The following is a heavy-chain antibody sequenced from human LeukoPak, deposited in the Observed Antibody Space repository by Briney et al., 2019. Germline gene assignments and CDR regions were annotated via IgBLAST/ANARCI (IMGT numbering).Heavy chain of an antibody. CDR1: EYIFTDYY. Sequence: ASMRVSCKASEYIFTDYYIHWVRQAPGQGLEWMGWINPHSGGTNYAQNFQDRVTMTGDTSISTAYMELSRLISDDTAIYYCARGGDNYDILTQWGQGTLVIVSS. CDR3: ARGGDNYDILTQ. J-gene: IGHJ4*02. D-gene: IGHD3-9*01. V-gene: IGHV1-2*02. CDR2: INPHSGGT.